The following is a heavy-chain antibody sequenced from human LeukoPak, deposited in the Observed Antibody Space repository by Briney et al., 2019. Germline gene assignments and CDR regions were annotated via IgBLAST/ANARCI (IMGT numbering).Heavy chain of an antibody. CDR1: GGSISSSSYY. D-gene: IGHD6-19*01. Sequence: SETLSLTCTVSGGSISSSSYYWGWIRQPPGKGLEWIGSIYYSGSTYYNPSLKSRVTISVDTSKNQFSLKLSSVTAADTAVYYCARRWSSGWLFNFDYWGQGTLVTVSS. CDR3: ARRWSSGWLFNFDY. CDR2: IYYSGST. J-gene: IGHJ4*02. V-gene: IGHV4-39*07.